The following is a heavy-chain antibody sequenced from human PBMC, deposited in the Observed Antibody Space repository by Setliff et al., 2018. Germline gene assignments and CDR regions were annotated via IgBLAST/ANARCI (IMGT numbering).Heavy chain of an antibody. CDR3: ARGATVVIYYYMDV. CDR1: GYTFTSYA. CDR2: INAGNGNT. J-gene: IGHJ6*03. V-gene: IGHV1-3*01. Sequence: ASVKVSCKASGYTFTSYAMHWVRQAPGRRLEWMGWINAGNGNTKYSQKFQGRVTITRDTSASTAYMELSSLRSEDTAVYYCARGATVVIYYYMDVWGKGTTVTVSS. D-gene: IGHD4-17*01.